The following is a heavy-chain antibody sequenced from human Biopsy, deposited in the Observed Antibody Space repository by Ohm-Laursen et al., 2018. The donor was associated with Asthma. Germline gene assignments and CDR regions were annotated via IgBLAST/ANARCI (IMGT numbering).Heavy chain of an antibody. CDR2: IKHDGTEK. J-gene: IGHJ1*01. Sequence: SLRLSCAAAGFTFGDYWMSWVRQVPGKGLEWVANIKHDGTEKNHVDSLKGRFTISRDNAKNSLYLQMTSLRAEGTAVYYCARTFHFWSPYHAEHYQLWGQGTLVTVPS. CDR3: ARTFHFWSPYHAEHYQL. V-gene: IGHV3-7*01. CDR1: GFTFGDYW. D-gene: IGHD3-3*02.